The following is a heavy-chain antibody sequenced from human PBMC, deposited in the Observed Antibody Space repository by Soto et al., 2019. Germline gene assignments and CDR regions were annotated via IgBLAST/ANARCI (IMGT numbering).Heavy chain of an antibody. CDR1: GYTFTGYF. J-gene: IGHJ4*02. Sequence: ASVKVSCKASGYTFTGYFMHWVRQAPGQGHEWMGWINPSTGATNYAEKFQARVTITRVATTTDTSISTGYMEMNRLRSDDTAVYYCAIGTVTPLRTGYYLDFWGQGTLVTVSS. CDR2: INPSTGAT. V-gene: IGHV1-2*02. D-gene: IGHD3-9*01. CDR3: AIGTVTPLRTGYYLDF.